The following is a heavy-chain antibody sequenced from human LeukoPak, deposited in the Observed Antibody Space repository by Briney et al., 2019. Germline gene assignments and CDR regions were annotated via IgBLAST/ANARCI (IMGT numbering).Heavy chain of an antibody. CDR1: GFTFRSYG. J-gene: IGHJ4*02. CDR2: IQNDGSNE. CDR3: ARDGTMVRGVRLDY. Sequence: PGGSLRLSCAASGFTFRSYGMHWVRQAPGKGLEWVAYIQNDGSNEQYADSVKGRFTISRDNAKNSLYLQMNSLRAEDTAVYYCARDGTMVRGVRLDYWGQGTLVTVSS. D-gene: IGHD3-10*01. V-gene: IGHV3-30*02.